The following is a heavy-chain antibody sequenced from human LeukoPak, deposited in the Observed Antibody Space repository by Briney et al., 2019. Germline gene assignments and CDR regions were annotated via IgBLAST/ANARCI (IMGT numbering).Heavy chain of an antibody. CDR3: AGRPTGYSSGYIH. CDR1: GITFSNYA. V-gene: IGHV3-23*01. Sequence: GGSLRLSCVASGITFSNYAVSWVRQAPEKGLDWVSVISGSAHKIRYADSVKGRFTISRDNSENIVYLQMDNLRVEDTAVYYCAGRPTGYSSGYIHWGQGTLVTVSS. D-gene: IGHD5-18*01. J-gene: IGHJ4*02. CDR2: ISGSAHKI.